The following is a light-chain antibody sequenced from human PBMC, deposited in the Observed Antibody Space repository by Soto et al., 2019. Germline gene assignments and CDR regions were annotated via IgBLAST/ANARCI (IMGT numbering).Light chain of an antibody. Sequence: QSVLTQPASVSGSLGQSITISCTGTSSDVGAYNYVSWYQQQPGKAPKLMISEVSNRPSGVSNRFSGSKSGNTASLTISGLQAEDEADYYCSSYTSSSTLFGTGTKVTVL. CDR1: SSDVGAYNY. J-gene: IGLJ1*01. CDR2: EVS. V-gene: IGLV2-14*01. CDR3: SSYTSSSTL.